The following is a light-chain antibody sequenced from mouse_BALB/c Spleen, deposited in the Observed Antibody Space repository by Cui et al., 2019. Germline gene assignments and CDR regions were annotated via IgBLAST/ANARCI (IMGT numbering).Light chain of an antibody. J-gene: IGKJ2*01. CDR1: QTIGTW. V-gene: IGKV12-98*01. Sequence: DIQMTQSPASQSASLGESVTITCLASQTIGTWLAWYQQKPGKSPQLLIYAETSLADGVPSRFSGSGSGTKFSFKISSLQAEDFVSYYCQPLYSTPYTFGGGTKLEIK. CDR2: AET. CDR3: QPLYSTPYT.